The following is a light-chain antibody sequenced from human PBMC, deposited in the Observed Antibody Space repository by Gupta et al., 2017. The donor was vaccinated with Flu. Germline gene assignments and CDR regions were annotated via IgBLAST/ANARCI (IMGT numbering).Light chain of an antibody. CDR2: RAS. J-gene: IGKJ2*01. CDR3: QQDQSLNT. Sequence: SPSTLSASVGDRVTITCRASQSISSWVAWYQQKPGKAPKLLIYRASSLESGVPSRFSGSGSGTEFTLTISSLQPDDFATYYCQQDQSLNTFGQGTKLEIK. V-gene: IGKV1-5*03. CDR1: QSISSW.